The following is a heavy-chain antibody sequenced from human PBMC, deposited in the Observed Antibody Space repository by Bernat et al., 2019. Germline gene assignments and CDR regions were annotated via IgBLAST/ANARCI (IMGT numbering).Heavy chain of an antibody. D-gene: IGHD3-16*01. Sequence: EVQLVESGGALVKPGGSLRLSCATSGFIFSNFWLSWVRQVPGKGLEWVGRMKSKSSGGTADYGGPVKGSFTISRDDSKNTLYLQMTSLKIEEPAAYYCTTGSSGGEVYWGQGPLVPVST. CDR3: TTGSSGGEVY. CDR2: MKSKSSGGTA. V-gene: IGHV3-15*02. J-gene: IGHJ4*02. CDR1: GFIFSNFW.